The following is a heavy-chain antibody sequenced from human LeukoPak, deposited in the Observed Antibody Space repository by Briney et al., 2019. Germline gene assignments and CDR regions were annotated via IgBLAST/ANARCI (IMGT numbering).Heavy chain of an antibody. V-gene: IGHV1-8*01. CDR2: MNPNNGNT. CDR1: GYTFTSYD. D-gene: IGHD3-22*01. J-gene: IGHJ4*02. Sequence: ASVKVSCKASGYTFTSYDINWVRQATGQGLEWMGWMNPNNGNTGYAQKFQGRVTMTRSTSISTAYMELSSLRSEDTAVYYCARGGYYYDSSGYYPTVNYWGQGTLVTVSS. CDR3: ARGGYYYDSSGYYPTVNY.